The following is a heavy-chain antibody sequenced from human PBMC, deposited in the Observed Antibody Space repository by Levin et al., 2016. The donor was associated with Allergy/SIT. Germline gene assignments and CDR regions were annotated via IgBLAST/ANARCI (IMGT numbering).Heavy chain of an antibody. D-gene: IGHD2-15*01. CDR1: GGSFSGYY. J-gene: IGHJ3*02. Sequence: SETLSLTCAVYGGSFSGYYWSWIRQPPGKGLEWIGEINHSGSTNYNPSLKSRVTISVDTSKNQFSLKLSSVTAADTAVYYCARPSVANGNAFDIWGQGTMVTVSS. CDR3: ARPSVANGNAFDI. V-gene: IGHV4-34*01. CDR2: INHSGST.